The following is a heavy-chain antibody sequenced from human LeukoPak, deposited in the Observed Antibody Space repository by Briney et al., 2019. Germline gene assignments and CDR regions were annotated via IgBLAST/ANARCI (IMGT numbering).Heavy chain of an antibody. CDR2: IIPIFGTA. CDR1: GGTFSSYA. V-gene: IGHV1-69*05. Sequence: GASVKVSCKSSGGTFSSYAISWVRQAPGQGLEWMGGIIPIFGTANYAQKFQGRVTITTDESTSTAYMELSSLRSEDTAVYYCARDCGGDCYFSSWGQGTLVTVSS. CDR3: ARDCGGDCYFSS. J-gene: IGHJ5*02. D-gene: IGHD2-21*02.